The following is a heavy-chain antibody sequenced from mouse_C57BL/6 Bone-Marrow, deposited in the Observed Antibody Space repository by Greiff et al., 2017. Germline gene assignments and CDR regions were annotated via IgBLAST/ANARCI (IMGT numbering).Heavy chain of an antibody. CDR2: MHPNGGSP. Sequence: QVQLQQPGAELVKPGASVKLSCKASGYTFTNYWMHWVKQRPGQGLEWIGMMHPNGGSPDYNEKFKSEATLSVDKSRTAYMELSSLTSEDSAVYYCARSYDYDDYTMDYWGQGTSVTVSS. CDR1: GYTFTNYW. V-gene: IGHV1-64*01. J-gene: IGHJ4*01. D-gene: IGHD2-4*01. CDR3: ARSYDYDDYTMDY.